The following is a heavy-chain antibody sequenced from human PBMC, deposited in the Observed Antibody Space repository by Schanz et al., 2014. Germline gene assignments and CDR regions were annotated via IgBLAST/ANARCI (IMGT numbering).Heavy chain of an antibody. J-gene: IGHJ5*02. CDR2: ISTFRNEDT. CDR3: ARGVRRGDGKNGYYNWFDP. CDR1: GYTLTNFF. D-gene: IGHD3-22*01. Sequence: QVHLVQSGAEVHKPGASLKISCKASGYTLTNFFLHWVRQAPGQGPEFMGWISTFRNEDTNYAQKVQGRVTMTTDTSTGTAYMELRSLRSDDTAVYYCARGVRRGDGKNGYYNWFDPWGQGTLVTVSS. V-gene: IGHV1-18*04.